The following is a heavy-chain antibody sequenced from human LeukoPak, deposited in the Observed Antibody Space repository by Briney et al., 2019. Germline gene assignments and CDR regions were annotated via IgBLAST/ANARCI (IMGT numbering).Heavy chain of an antibody. V-gene: IGHV4-59*08. Sequence: PSETLSLTCTVSGGSINNFYWSWIRQPPGKGLEWIAYIFSSGDPNYNPSLKSRVTISVDTSKNQFSLQMNSLTAADAAVYYCVRHPSRGSAGYAFDHWGQGILVTVSS. CDR2: IFSSGDP. CDR3: VRHPSRGSAGYAFDH. D-gene: IGHD5-12*01. CDR1: GGSINNFY. J-gene: IGHJ4*02.